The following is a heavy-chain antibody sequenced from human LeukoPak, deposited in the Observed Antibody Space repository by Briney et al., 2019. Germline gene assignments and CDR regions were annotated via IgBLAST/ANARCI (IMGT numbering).Heavy chain of an antibody. V-gene: IGHV3-48*03. J-gene: IGHJ4*02. CDR2: ISSSGTTI. CDR3: ARKYCSTTSCLFDN. Sequence: GGSLRLSCAASGFTFSSYEMNWVRQAPGKGLQWVSDISSSGTTIYYADSVKGRFTISRDNAKNSLYLQMNSLRAEDTAVYYCARKYCSTTSCLFDNWGRGTLVTVSS. CDR1: GFTFSSYE. D-gene: IGHD2-2*01.